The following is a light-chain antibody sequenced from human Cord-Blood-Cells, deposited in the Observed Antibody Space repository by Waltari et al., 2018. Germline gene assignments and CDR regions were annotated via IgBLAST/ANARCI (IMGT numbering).Light chain of an antibody. J-gene: IGLJ2*01. Sequence: QSALTQPASVSGSPGQSITISCTGTSSDVGGYNYVSWYQQHPGKAPKLMIYEVSNRPSGVSKRFAGSKSGNTACLTISGLQAEDEADYYCSSYTSSSTLVFGGGTKLTVL. CDR2: EVS. CDR3: SSYTSSSTLV. V-gene: IGLV2-14*01. CDR1: SSDVGGYNY.